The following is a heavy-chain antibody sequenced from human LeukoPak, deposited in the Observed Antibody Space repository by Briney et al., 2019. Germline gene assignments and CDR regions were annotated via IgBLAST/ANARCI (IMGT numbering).Heavy chain of an antibody. Sequence: GGSLRLSCAASGFTFSSYWMSWVRQAPGKGLEWVGFIRSKAYGGTTEYAASVKGRFTISRDDSKSIAYLQMNSLKTEDTAVYYCTREDGYNYMKLDYWGQGTLVTVSS. CDR3: TREDGYNYMKLDY. CDR2: IRSKAYGGTT. CDR1: GFTFSSYW. V-gene: IGHV3-49*04. D-gene: IGHD5-24*01. J-gene: IGHJ4*02.